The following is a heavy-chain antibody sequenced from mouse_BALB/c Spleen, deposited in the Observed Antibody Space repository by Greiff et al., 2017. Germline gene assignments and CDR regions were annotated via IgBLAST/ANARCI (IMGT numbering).Heavy chain of an antibody. CDR1: GYTFTDYN. Sequence: EVKLVESGPELVKPGASVKIPCKASGYTFTDYNMDWVKQSHGKSLEWIGDINPNNGGTIYNQKFKGKATLTVDKSSSTAYMELRSLTSEDTAVYYCARFITTVVADYYAMDYWGQGTSVTVSS. CDR2: INPNNGGT. V-gene: IGHV1-18*01. J-gene: IGHJ4*01. CDR3: ARFITTVVADYYAMDY. D-gene: IGHD1-1*01.